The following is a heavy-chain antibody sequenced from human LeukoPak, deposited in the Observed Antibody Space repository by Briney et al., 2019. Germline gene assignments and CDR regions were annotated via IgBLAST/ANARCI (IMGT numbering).Heavy chain of an antibody. Sequence: GGSLRLSCAASGFTVSNNYMTWVRQAPGKGLEWVSLIYSAGSTYYADSVKGRFTIFRDNSKNTVYLQMNSLRAEDTAVYYCARNIPVTRWGYWGQGTLVTVSS. J-gene: IGHJ4*02. CDR1: GFTVSNNY. D-gene: IGHD2-21*01. CDR2: IYSAGST. V-gene: IGHV3-66*01. CDR3: ARNIPVTRWGY.